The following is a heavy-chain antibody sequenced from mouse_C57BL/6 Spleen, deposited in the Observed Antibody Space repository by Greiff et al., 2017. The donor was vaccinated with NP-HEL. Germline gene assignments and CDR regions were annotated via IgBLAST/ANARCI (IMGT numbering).Heavy chain of an antibody. J-gene: IGHJ3*01. CDR3: VRDPWFAY. Sequence: EVKVVESGGGLVKPGGSLKLSCAASGFTFSDYGMHWVRQAPEKGLEWVAYISSGSSTIYYADTVKGRFTISRDNAKNTLFLQMTSLRSEDTAMYYCVRDPWFAYWGQGTLVTVSA. CDR1: GFTFSDYG. V-gene: IGHV5-17*01. CDR2: ISSGSSTI.